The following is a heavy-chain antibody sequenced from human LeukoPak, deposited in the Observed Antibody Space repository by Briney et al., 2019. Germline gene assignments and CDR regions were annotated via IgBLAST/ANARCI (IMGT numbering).Heavy chain of an antibody. D-gene: IGHD4-17*01. V-gene: IGHV4-39*01. CDR1: AGSIISITYY. Sequence: SQSLSLTWTLSAGSIISITYYWGGIRQPPGKGLERIGSIYDSGSNSDSPSLKSRVTVSVDTSKNQFSLKLSSVTAADTAVYYCARTQSPTVLWSLGLTNHDAFDIWGQGTMVTVSS. CDR3: ARTQSPTVLWSLGLTNHDAFDI. J-gene: IGHJ3*02. CDR2: IYDSGSN.